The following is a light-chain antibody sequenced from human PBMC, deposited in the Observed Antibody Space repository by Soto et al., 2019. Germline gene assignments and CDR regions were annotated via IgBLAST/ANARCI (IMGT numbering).Light chain of an antibody. V-gene: IGLV2-23*01. CDR3: CSYAGSNTWV. CDR2: EGS. Sequence: QSVLTQPASVSGSPGQSITISCTGASSDVGTYNLVSWYQQHPDKAPKLIIYEGSKRPSGVSNRFSGSKSGNTASLTISGLQAEDEADYYCCSYAGSNTWVFGTGTKLTVL. J-gene: IGLJ1*01. CDR1: SSDVGTYNL.